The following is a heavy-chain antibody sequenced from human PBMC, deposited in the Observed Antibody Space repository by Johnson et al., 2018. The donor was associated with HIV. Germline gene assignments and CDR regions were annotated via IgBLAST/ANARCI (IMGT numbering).Heavy chain of an antibody. D-gene: IGHD3-16*01. CDR1: GFIFSSYG. CDR3: VRDAFDYRDASGRFGGAGFDI. Sequence: QVQLVESGGGLVQPGRSLRLSCAASGFIFSSYGMHWVRQAPGKGLEWVAVIWYDGSNKYYVDSVKGRFTISRDNAKNSLSLQMNSLKAEDTAVYFCVRDAFDYRDASGRFGGAGFDIWGQGTVVTVSS. CDR2: IWYDGSNK. V-gene: IGHV3-33*01. J-gene: IGHJ3*02.